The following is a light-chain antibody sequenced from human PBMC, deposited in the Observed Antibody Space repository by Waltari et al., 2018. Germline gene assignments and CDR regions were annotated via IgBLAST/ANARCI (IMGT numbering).Light chain of an antibody. CDR3: LQHDNLPYT. CDR2: GAS. J-gene: IGKJ2*01. CDR1: PGIAKY. Sequence: DIQMTQSPSSLSASVGDRITITCQASPGIAKYLNWYQQKPGKAPNLLIYGASNLEAGVPSRFSGSGSGTDFTLTISSLQPEDIATYYCLQHDNLPYTFGQGTRLE. V-gene: IGKV1-33*01.